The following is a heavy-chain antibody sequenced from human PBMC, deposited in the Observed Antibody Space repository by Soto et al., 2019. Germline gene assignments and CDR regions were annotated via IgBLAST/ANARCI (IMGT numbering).Heavy chain of an antibody. D-gene: IGHD3-16*02. J-gene: IGHJ4*02. V-gene: IGHV4-31*03. Sequence: KSSETLSLTCTVSGGSISSGGYYWSWIRQHPGKGLEWIGYIYYSGSTYYNPSLKSRVTISVDTSKNQFSLKLSSVTAADTAVYYCARYAVNLIDYWGQGTLVTVSS. CDR1: GGSISSGGYY. CDR2: IYYSGST. CDR3: ARYAVNLIDY.